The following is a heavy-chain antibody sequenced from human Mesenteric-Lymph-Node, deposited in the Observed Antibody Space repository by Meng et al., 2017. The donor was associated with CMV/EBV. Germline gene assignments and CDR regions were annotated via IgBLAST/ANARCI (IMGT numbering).Heavy chain of an antibody. Sequence: LTCAVYGGSLSTYYWSWVRQPPGKGLEWIGEIYHSGSINYNPSLKSRVTISADKPKNQFSLKVSPVTAADTAVYYCARGGTGWSVDYWGQGTLVTVSS. CDR2: IYHSGSI. V-gene: IGHV4-34*01. CDR3: ARGGTGWSVDY. CDR1: GGSLSTYY. J-gene: IGHJ4*02. D-gene: IGHD6-19*01.